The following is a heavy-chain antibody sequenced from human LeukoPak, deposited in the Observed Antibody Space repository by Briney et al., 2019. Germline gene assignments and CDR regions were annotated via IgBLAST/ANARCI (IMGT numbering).Heavy chain of an antibody. J-gene: IGHJ4*02. CDR3: AKGLRLGELLDY. V-gene: IGHV3-30*02. Sequence: GGSLRLSCAASGFTFSSYGMHWVRQAPGKGPEWVAFIRYDGSNKYYADSVKGRFTISRDNSKNTLYLQMNSLRAEDTAVYYCAKGLRLGELLDYWGQGTLVTVSS. D-gene: IGHD3-16*01. CDR1: GFTFSSYG. CDR2: IRYDGSNK.